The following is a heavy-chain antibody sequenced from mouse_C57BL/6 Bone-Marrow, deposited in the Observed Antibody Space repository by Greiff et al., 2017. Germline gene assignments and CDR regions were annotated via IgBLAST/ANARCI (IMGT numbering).Heavy chain of an antibody. D-gene: IGHD1-1*01. CDR3: ARRGYGSSYWYFDV. CDR2: ISSGSSTI. CDR1: GFTFSSFG. Sequence: EVKVVESGGGLVQPGGSRKLSCAASGFTFSSFGMHWVRQAPEKGLEWVAYISSGSSTIYYADTVKGRFTISRDNPKNTLFLQMTSLRSEDTAMYYCARRGYGSSYWYFDVWGAGTTVTVSS. J-gene: IGHJ1*01. V-gene: IGHV5-17*02.